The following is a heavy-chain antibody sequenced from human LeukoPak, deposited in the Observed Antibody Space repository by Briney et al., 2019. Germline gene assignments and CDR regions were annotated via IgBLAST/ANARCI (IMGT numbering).Heavy chain of an antibody. CDR3: ARSAEYGDPFNY. Sequence: SETLSLTCTVSGASISRSDYFWGWIRQPPGKGLEWIGSIYYSGSTYYSPSLKGRVTISVDTSKNQFSLKLNSVTAADTAVYYCARSAEYGDPFNYWGQGTLVTVSS. CDR2: IYYSGST. D-gene: IGHD4-17*01. V-gene: IGHV4-39*01. CDR1: GASISRSDYF. J-gene: IGHJ4*02.